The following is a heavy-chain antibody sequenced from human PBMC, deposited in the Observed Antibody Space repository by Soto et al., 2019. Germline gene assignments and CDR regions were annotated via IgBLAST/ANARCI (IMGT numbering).Heavy chain of an antibody. Sequence: GGSLTLSCEAAGFTFSSDGMHWVRHVPGKGLEWVEFIWYDGRNECYADAGRDLFNISTDNSKNTLFLQMNSLRAEDTAVYYCARLGFDCDSSGNQSCAMDLWGQRTPVTVSS. CDR3: ARLGFDCDSSGNQSCAMDL. D-gene: IGHD3-22*01. CDR2: IWYDGRNE. V-gene: IGHV3-33*01. CDR1: GFTFSSDG. J-gene: IGHJ6*01.